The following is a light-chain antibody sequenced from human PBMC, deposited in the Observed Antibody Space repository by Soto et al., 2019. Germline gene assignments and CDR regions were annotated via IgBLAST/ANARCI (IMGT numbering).Light chain of an antibody. CDR3: QQYYSYSWT. J-gene: IGKJ1*01. V-gene: IGKV1-5*03. Sequence: DSQMTQSPATLSGSVGERVTITCRASQTISSWLAWYQQKPGKAHKLLIYKASTLKSGVPSRVSGSVSVTDFTLTISCLQSEDFPTYFCQQYYSYSWTFGQGTKVDI. CDR2: KAS. CDR1: QTISSW.